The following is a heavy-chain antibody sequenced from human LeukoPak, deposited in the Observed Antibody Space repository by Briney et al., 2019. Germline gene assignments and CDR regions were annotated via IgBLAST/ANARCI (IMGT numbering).Heavy chain of an antibody. V-gene: IGHV3-7*01. J-gene: IGHJ4*02. Sequence: GGSLRLSCAASGFKFDDYAMSWVRQAPGKGLEWVANIKQDGSEKYYVDSVKGRFTISRDNAKNSLYLQMNSVRVEDTAVYYCAKLAKYFYGSETYYFFEHWGQGTPVTASS. D-gene: IGHD3-10*01. CDR1: GFKFDDYA. CDR2: IKQDGSEK. CDR3: AKLAKYFYGSETYYFFEH.